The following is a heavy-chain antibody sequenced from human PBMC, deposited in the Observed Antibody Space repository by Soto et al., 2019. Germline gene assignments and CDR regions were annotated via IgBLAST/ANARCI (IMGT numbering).Heavy chain of an antibody. CDR1: GYSFTSYW. J-gene: IGHJ4*02. CDR2: IYPGDSDT. Sequence: PGESLKISCKGSGYSFTSYWIGWVRQMPGKGLEWMGIIYPGDSDTRYSPSFQGQVTISADKSISTAYLQWSSLKASDTAMYYCARLQKSPTGIAAAGVDYWGQGTLVTVSS. CDR3: ARLQKSPTGIAAAGVDY. D-gene: IGHD6-13*01. V-gene: IGHV5-51*01.